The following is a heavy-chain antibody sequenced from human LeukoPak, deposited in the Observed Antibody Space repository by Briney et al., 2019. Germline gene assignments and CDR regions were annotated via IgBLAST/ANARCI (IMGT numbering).Heavy chain of an antibody. CDR2: ISGSGGST. CDR3: AKDSHWNYMGGGWFDP. V-gene: IGHV3-23*01. CDR1: GFTFSSYA. D-gene: IGHD1-7*01. J-gene: IGHJ5*02. Sequence: GRSLRLSCAASGFTFSSYAMSWVRQAPGKGLEWVSAISGSGGSTYCADSVKGRFTISRDNSKNTLYLQMNSLRAEDTAVYYCAKDSHWNYMGGGWFDPWGQGTLVTVSS.